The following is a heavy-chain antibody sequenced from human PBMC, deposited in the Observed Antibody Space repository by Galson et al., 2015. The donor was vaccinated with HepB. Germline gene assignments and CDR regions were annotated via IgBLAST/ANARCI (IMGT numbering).Heavy chain of an antibody. CDR3: ATHYCSGNSCSDY. D-gene: IGHD2-15*01. Sequence: QSGAEVKKPGEALKISCKASGYKFTTYWIAWVRQMSGKGLDWMGIIYPTDSDTRYSPSFQGQVAISADKSTNTAYLQWKSLEASDTAMYYCATHYCSGNSCSDYWGQGTLVTVTS. V-gene: IGHV5-51*03. CDR2: IYPTDSDT. CDR1: GYKFTTYW. J-gene: IGHJ4*02.